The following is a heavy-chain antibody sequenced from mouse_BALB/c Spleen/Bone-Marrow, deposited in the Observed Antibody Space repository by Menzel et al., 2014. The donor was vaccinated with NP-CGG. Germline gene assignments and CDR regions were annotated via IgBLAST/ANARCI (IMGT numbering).Heavy chain of an antibody. CDR1: GFTFSTYA. CDR3: ARDGYGSSD. CDR2: ISSGGSYT. Sequence: EVMLVESGGVLVKPGGSLKLSCAASGFTFSTYAVSWVRQSPEKRLEWVAEISSGGSYTYYPDTVTGRFTISRDNAKNTLYLEMSSLRSEDTAMYYCARDGYGSSDWGPGTLVTVSA. V-gene: IGHV5-9-4*01. J-gene: IGHJ3*01. D-gene: IGHD1-1*01.